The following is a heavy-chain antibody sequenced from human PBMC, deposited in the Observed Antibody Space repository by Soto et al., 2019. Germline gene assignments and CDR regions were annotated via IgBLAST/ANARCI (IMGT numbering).Heavy chain of an antibody. D-gene: IGHD6-13*01. Sequence: QVQLVQSGAEVKKPGASVKVSCKASGYTFTSYAMHWVRQAPGQRLEWMGWINAGNGNTKYSQKFQGRVTITRDTSASTAYMELSSLRSEDTAVYYWARLPRYSSSWYFDYWGQGTLVTVSS. CDR3: ARLPRYSSSWYFDY. J-gene: IGHJ4*02. CDR2: INAGNGNT. CDR1: GYTFTSYA. V-gene: IGHV1-3*01.